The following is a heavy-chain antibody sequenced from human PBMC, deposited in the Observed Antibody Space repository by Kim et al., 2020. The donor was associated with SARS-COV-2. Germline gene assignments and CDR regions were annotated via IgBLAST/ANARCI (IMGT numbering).Heavy chain of an antibody. Sequence: SETLSLTCAVYGGSFSGYYWSWIRQPPGKGLEWIGEINHSGSTNYNPSLKSRVTISVDTSKNQFSLKLSSVTAADTAVYYCARILRYFDWLYRGGIRGFDYWGQGTLVTVSS. J-gene: IGHJ4*02. CDR3: ARILRYFDWLYRGGIRGFDY. CDR1: GGSFSGYY. D-gene: IGHD3-9*01. CDR2: INHSGST. V-gene: IGHV4-34*01.